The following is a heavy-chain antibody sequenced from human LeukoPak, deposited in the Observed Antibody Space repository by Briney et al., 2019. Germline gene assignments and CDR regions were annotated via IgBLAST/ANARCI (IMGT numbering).Heavy chain of an antibody. CDR2: IRTETYGGTT. J-gene: IGHJ4*02. Sequence: GGSLRLSCTASGFTFNNYAMSWFRQAPGKGLEWVGFIRTETYGGTTEYAASVKGRVAISRDDSKSIAYLQMNSLKTEDTAVYYCTRDLVQNIAAAEYWGQGTQVTVSS. D-gene: IGHD6-13*01. CDR3: TRDLVQNIAAAEY. CDR1: GFTFNNYA. V-gene: IGHV3-49*03.